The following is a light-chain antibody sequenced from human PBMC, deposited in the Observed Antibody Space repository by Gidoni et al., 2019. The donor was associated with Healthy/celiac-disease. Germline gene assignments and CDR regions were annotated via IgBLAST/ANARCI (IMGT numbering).Light chain of an antibody. J-gene: IGKJ3*01. CDR2: AAS. CDR3: QQSYSTPRA. Sequence: DIQMTQSPSSLSASVGDRVTITCRASQSISSYLNWYQQKPGQAPKLLIYAASSLQSGVQSRFSGSGSGTDFTLTISSLQPEDFATYYCQQSYSTPRAVGPGTKVDIK. CDR1: QSISSY. V-gene: IGKV1-39*01.